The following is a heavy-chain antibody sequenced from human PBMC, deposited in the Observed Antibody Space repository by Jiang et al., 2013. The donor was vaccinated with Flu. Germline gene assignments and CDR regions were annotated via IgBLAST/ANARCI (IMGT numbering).Heavy chain of an antibody. J-gene: IGHJ4*02. Sequence: GLVKPSETLSLTCTVSGDSITSHHWSWIRQTPGKGLEWIGYIYYSGSTNYNPSLKSRVTISVDTSKNQFSLKLSSVTAADTAVYYCARADYYDSSGYYLDYWGQGTLVTVSS. CDR1: GDSITSHH. V-gene: IGHV4-59*11. D-gene: IGHD3-22*01. CDR3: ARADYYDSSGYYLDY. CDR2: IYYSGST.